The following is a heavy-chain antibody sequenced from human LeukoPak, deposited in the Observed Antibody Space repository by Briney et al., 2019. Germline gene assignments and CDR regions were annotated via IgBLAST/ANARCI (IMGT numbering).Heavy chain of an antibody. CDR1: GGSFSGYY. CDR2: INHSGST. Sequence: SETLSLTCAVYGGSFSGYYWSWIRQPPGKGLEWIGEINHSGSTNYNPSLKSRVTISVDMSKNQFSLKLSSVTAADTAVYYCARGPRKGPRYIYGGRGPSYFDYWGQGTLVTVSS. V-gene: IGHV4-34*01. CDR3: ARGPRKGPRYIYGGRGPSYFDY. D-gene: IGHD4-23*01. J-gene: IGHJ4*02.